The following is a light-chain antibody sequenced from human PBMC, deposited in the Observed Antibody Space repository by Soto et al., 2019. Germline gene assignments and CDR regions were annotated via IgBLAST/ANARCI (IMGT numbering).Light chain of an antibody. CDR1: QTVSSSN. J-gene: IGKJ2*01. Sequence: VLTQSPGTLSLSPGGRATLSCRASQTVSSSNLAWYQKKPGQAPRVVISGASTRATGIPDRFSGSGSGTYFTLTISRLEPEDFAVYYCQQYDNSPYTFGQGTNLEIK. CDR2: GAS. CDR3: QQYDNSPYT. V-gene: IGKV3-20*01.